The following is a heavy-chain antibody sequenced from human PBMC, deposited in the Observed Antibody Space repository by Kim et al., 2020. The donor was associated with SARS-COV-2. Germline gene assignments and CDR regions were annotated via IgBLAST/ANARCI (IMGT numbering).Heavy chain of an antibody. CDR2: IYHSGST. V-gene: IGHV4-4*02. CDR1: GGSISSSNW. D-gene: IGHD2-15*01. Sequence: SETLSLTCAVSGGSISSSNWWSWVRQPPGKGLEWIGEIYHSGSTNYNPSLKSRVTISVDKSKNQFSLKPSSVTAADTAVYYCARDRGGGSCPDYWGQGTLVTVSS. J-gene: IGHJ4*02. CDR3: ARDRGGGSCPDY.